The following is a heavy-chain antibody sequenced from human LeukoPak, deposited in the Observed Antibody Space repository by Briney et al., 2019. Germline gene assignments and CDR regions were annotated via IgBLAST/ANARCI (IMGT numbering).Heavy chain of an antibody. D-gene: IGHD4-17*01. V-gene: IGHV4-4*07. CDR2: IYSSGST. CDR1: GGSISSYY. Sequence: SETLSLTCTVSGGSISSYYWSWIRQPAGKGLEWIGRIYSSGSTNYNPSLKSRVTMSVDTSKNQFSLNLSSVTAADTAVYYCARVTTGSSTLDYWGQGTLVTVSS. J-gene: IGHJ4*02. CDR3: ARVTTGSSTLDY.